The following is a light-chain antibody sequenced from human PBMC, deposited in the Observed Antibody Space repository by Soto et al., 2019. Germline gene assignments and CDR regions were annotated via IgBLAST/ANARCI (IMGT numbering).Light chain of an antibody. CDR1: QSVSSSY. Sequence: EIVLTQSPGTLSLSPGERATLSCRASQSVSSSYLAWYQQKPGQAPRLLIYGASSRATGIPDRFSGRGSGTDCTLTISRLEPEDLAVDYCQQYGSSTITFGQETRLEI. CDR2: GAS. CDR3: QQYGSSTIT. V-gene: IGKV3-20*01. J-gene: IGKJ5*01.